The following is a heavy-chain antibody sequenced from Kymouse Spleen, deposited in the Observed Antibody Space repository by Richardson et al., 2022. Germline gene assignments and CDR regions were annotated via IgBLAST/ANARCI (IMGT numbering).Heavy chain of an antibody. Sequence: QVQLVESGGGVVQPGRSLRLSCAASGFTFSSYGMHWVRQAPGKGLEWVAVIWYDGSNKYYADSVKGRFTISRDNSKNTLYLQMNSLRAEDTAVYYCARELDNWNYYYGMDVWGQGTTVTVSS. D-gene: IGHD1-20*01,IGHD1-7*01. CDR1: GFTFSSYG. CDR3: ARELDNWNYYYGMDV. CDR2: IWYDGSNK. J-gene: IGHJ6*02. V-gene: IGHV3-33*01.